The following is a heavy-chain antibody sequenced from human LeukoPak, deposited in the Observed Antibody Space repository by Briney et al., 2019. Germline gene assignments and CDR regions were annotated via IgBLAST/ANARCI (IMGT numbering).Heavy chain of an antibody. CDR2: INPSGGST. V-gene: IGHV1-46*01. Sequence: GASVKVSCKASGYTFTSYYMHWVRQAPGQGLEWMGIINPSGGSTSYAQKFQGRVTMTRDTSTSTVYMELSSLRSEDTAVYYCARDGPVYSSPRDFDYWGQGTLVTVSS. J-gene: IGHJ4*02. CDR3: ARDGPVYSSPRDFDY. D-gene: IGHD6-13*01. CDR1: GYTFTSYY.